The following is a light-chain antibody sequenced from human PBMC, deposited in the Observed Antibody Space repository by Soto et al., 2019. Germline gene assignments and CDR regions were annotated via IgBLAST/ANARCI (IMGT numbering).Light chain of an antibody. Sequence: EIVLTQSPGTLSLSPGERATLSCRASQSVSSSYLAWYQQKPGQAPRLLIYGASRRANAIPDRFSGSESGTDFTLTIGRLEPEDFAVYYFQQYGTLPWTFGQGTRVEI. J-gene: IGKJ1*01. CDR2: GAS. CDR3: QQYGTLPWT. V-gene: IGKV3-20*01. CDR1: QSVSSSY.